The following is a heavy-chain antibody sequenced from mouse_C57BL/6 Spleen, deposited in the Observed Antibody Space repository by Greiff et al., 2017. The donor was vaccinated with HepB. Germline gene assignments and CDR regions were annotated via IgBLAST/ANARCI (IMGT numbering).Heavy chain of an antibody. CDR3: ARSVVFDY. V-gene: IGHV1-76*01. CDR2: IYPGSGNT. CDR1: GYTFTDYY. J-gene: IGHJ2*01. D-gene: IGHD1-1*01. Sequence: VTLVESGAELVRPGASVKLSCKASGYTFTDYYINWVKQRPGQGLEWIARIYPGSGNTYYNEKFKGKATLTAEKSSSTAYMQLSSLTSEDSAVYFCARSVVFDYWGQGTTLTVSS.